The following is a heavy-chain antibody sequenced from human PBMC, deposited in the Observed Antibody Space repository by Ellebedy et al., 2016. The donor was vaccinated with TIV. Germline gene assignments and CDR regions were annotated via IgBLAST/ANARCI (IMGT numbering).Heavy chain of an antibody. CDR1: GGSIRSNSNF. D-gene: IGHD3-22*01. CDR3: AKWGYYYDSSGYLRLPSNVPNKKYSYMDV. J-gene: IGHJ6*03. CDR2: MSYSGST. Sequence: MPSETLSLTCTVSGGSIRSNSNFWGWIRQPPGKGLEWIGTMSYSGSTYYNPSLKSRVTISEDTAKNQFSLNLSSVNAADTAIYYCAKWGYYYDSSGYLRLPSNVPNKKYSYMDVWGKGTTVTVS. V-gene: IGHV4-39*07.